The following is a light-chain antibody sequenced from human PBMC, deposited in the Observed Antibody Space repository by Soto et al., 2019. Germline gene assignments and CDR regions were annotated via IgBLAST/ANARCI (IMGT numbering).Light chain of an antibody. CDR2: AAS. CDR1: QSVSGN. V-gene: IGKV3D-20*02. Sequence: EIVMTQSPATLSVSPGERATLSCRASQSVSGNLAWYQQKPGQAPRLLIYAASSRATGIPDRFSGSGSGTDFSLTISRLEPEDFAVYYCQQRSNWPPITFGQGTRLEIK. J-gene: IGKJ5*01. CDR3: QQRSNWPPIT.